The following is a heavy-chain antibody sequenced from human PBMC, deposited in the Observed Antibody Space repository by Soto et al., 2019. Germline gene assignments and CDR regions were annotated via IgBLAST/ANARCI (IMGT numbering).Heavy chain of an antibody. Sequence: QMQLVQSEPEVKKPGTSVKVSCKASGFTFTSSAMQWVRQARGQRLEWIGWIVVGSGNTNYAQKFQERVTITRDMSTSTACMELSSLRSEDTAVYYCAADRGRDYYYNGMDVWGQGTTVTVSS. CDR2: IVVGSGNT. V-gene: IGHV1-58*02. D-gene: IGHD3-10*01. CDR3: AADRGRDYYYNGMDV. CDR1: GFTFTSSA. J-gene: IGHJ6*02.